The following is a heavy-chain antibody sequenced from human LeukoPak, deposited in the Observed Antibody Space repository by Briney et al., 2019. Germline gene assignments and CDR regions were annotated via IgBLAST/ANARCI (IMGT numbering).Heavy chain of an antibody. CDR3: ARGYHGSGSYVY. V-gene: IGHV3-11*05. CDR2: ISSSSSYT. CDR1: GFTVSNTY. J-gene: IGHJ4*02. D-gene: IGHD3-10*01. Sequence: PGGSLRLSCAASGFTVSNTYMSWVRQAPGKGLEWVSYISSSSSYTNYADSVKGRFTISRDNAKNSLYLQMNSLRAEDTAVYYCARGYHGSGSYVYWGQGTLVTVSS.